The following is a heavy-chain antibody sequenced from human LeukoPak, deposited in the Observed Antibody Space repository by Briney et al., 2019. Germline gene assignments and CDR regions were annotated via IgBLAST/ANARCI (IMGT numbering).Heavy chain of an antibody. V-gene: IGHV3-30*02. CDR1: GFTFSSYG. J-gene: IGHJ4*02. CDR2: IRYDGSNK. Sequence: GGSLTLSCAASGFTFSSYGMHWVRQAPGKGLEWVAFIRYDGSNKNYADSVKGRFTISRDNSKNTLYLQMDSLRAEDTAVYYWTRDYVFDYWGQGTLVTVSS. CDR3: TRDYVFDY. D-gene: IGHD4-17*01.